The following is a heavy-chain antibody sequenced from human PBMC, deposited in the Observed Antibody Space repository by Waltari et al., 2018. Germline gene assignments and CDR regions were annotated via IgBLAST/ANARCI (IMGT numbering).Heavy chain of an antibody. CDR3: ARVDSSGWYGGYYYGMDV. CDR1: GFTFSSYG. Sequence: QVQLVESGGGVVQPGRSLRLSCAASGFTFSSYGMHWVRQAPGKGLEWVAVIWYDESNTYYADSVKGRFTISRDNSKNTLYLQMNSLRVEDTAVYYCARVDSSGWYGGYYYGMDVWGQGTTVTVSS. V-gene: IGHV3-33*01. D-gene: IGHD6-19*01. J-gene: IGHJ6*02. CDR2: IWYDESNT.